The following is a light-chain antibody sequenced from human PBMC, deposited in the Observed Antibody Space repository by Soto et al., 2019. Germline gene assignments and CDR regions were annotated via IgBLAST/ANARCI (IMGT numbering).Light chain of an antibody. V-gene: IGLV1-40*01. CDR2: GYI. J-gene: IGLJ2*01. Sequence: QPVLTQPPSVSGAPGQRVSISCTGSTSNIGAPYDVHWYQHLPGTAPKLLIFGYINRPSGVPDRFSGSKSGTSASLAITGLQAEDEADYYCQSFDTSLRGSVFGGGTKLTVL. CDR1: TSNIGAPYD. CDR3: QSFDTSLRGSV.